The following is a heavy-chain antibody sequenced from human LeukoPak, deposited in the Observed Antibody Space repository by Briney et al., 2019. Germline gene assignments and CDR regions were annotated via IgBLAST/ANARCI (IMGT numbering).Heavy chain of an antibody. V-gene: IGHV3-9*01. CDR1: GFTFDDYA. J-gene: IGHJ4*02. D-gene: IGHD6-19*01. CDR3: AKGHIAVAGRGLFDY. CDR2: ISWNSGSI. Sequence: GGSLRLSCAASGFTFDDYAMRWVRQAPGKGLEWVSGISWNSGSIGYADSVKGRFTISRDNAKNSLYLQMNSLRAEDTALYYCAKGHIAVAGRGLFDYWGQGTLVTVSS.